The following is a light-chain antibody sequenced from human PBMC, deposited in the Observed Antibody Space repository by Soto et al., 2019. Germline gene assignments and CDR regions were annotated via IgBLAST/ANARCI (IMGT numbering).Light chain of an antibody. CDR3: LQHYNYPWT. Sequence: ALQMTQSPSSLSASVGDRVTITCRASQGIRNDLGWYQQKPEKAPKLLIFAASNLQSEVPSRFSGSGSGTVFTLTISSLQPEDFATYYCLQHYNYPWTFGQGTKVEI. V-gene: IGKV1-6*01. CDR1: QGIRND. J-gene: IGKJ1*01. CDR2: AAS.